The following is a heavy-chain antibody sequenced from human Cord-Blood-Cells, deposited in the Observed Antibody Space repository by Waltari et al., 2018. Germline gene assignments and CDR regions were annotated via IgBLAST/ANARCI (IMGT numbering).Heavy chain of an antibody. J-gene: IGHJ6*02. V-gene: IGHV3-15*01. Sequence: EVQLVESGGGLVKPGGSLRLSCAASGFHFSNAWMSWVRQAPGKGLEWVGRIKSKTDGGTTDYAAPVKGRFTISRDDSKNTLYLQMNSLKTEDTAVYYCTTDNWNYYYYGMDVWGQGTTVTVSS. CDR2: IKSKTDGGTT. CDR3: TTDNWNYYYYGMDV. D-gene: IGHD1-20*01. CDR1: GFHFSNAW.